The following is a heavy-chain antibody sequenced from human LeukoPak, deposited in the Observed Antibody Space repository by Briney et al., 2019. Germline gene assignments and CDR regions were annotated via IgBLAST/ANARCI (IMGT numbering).Heavy chain of an antibody. V-gene: IGHV3-72*01. CDR1: GGSISSYY. Sequence: LSLTCTVSGGSISSYYWSWIRQPAGKGLEWVGRTRNKANSYTTEYAASVKGRFTISRDDSKNSLYLQMNNLKTEDTAVYYCARVHSSSWYGSYFDYWGQGTLVTVSS. J-gene: IGHJ4*02. D-gene: IGHD6-13*01. CDR3: ARVHSSSWYGSYFDY. CDR2: TRNKANSYTT.